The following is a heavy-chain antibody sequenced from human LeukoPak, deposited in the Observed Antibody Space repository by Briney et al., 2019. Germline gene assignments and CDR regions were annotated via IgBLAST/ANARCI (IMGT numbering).Heavy chain of an antibody. D-gene: IGHD1-26*01. J-gene: IGHJ4*02. CDR3: ARDRTLAQKWEIGY. Sequence: SETLSLTCAVYGGSFSGYYWSWTRQPPGKGLEWIGEINHSGSTNYNPSLKSRVTISVDTSKNQFSLKLSSVTAADTAVYYCARDRTLAQKWEIGYWGQGTLVTVSS. V-gene: IGHV4-34*01. CDR2: INHSGST. CDR1: GGSFSGYY.